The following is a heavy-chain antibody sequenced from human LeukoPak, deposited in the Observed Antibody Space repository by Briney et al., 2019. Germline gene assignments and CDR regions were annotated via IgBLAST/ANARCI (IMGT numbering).Heavy chain of an antibody. CDR1: GGSISSSPYY. Sequence: PSETLSLTCTVSGGSISSSPYYWGWIRQPPGKGLEWIGSIYYSGTTHYNPSLESRVTISVDTSKNQFSLKLASVTAADTAICYCAKGAGGFSYYNWFDPWGQGTLVTVSS. D-gene: IGHD5-18*01. V-gene: IGHV4-39*07. J-gene: IGHJ5*02. CDR3: AKGAGGFSYYNWFDP. CDR2: IYYSGTT.